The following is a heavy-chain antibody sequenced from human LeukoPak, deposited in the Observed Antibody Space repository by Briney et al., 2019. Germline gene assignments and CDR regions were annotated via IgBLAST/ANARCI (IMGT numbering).Heavy chain of an antibody. J-gene: IGHJ4*02. D-gene: IGHD3-3*01. Sequence: PSETLSLTCTVSGGSISSYYWSWIRQPPGKGLEWIGYIYYSGSTNYNPSLKSRVTISVDTSKNQFSLKLSSVTAADTAVYYCARGVRHYDFWSGYYDPRFDYWGQGTLVTVSS. CDR2: IYYSGST. V-gene: IGHV4-59*01. CDR1: GGSISSYY. CDR3: ARGVRHYDFWSGYYDPRFDY.